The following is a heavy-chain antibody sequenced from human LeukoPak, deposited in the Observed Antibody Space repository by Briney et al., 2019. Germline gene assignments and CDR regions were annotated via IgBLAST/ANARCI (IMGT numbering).Heavy chain of an antibody. D-gene: IGHD2-2*01. Sequence: SETLSLTCTVSGGPISSYYWRWIRQPPGKGLEWIGYIYYSGSTNYNPSLKSRVTISVDTSKNQFSLKLSSVTAADTAVYYCARLSDPVVPAPIHYWGQGTLVTVSS. J-gene: IGHJ4*02. CDR2: IYYSGST. V-gene: IGHV4-59*08. CDR1: GGPISSYY. CDR3: ARLSDPVVPAPIHY.